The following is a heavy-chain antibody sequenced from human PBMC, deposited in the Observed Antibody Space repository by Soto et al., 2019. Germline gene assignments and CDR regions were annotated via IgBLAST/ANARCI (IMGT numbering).Heavy chain of an antibody. Sequence: QVQLVESGGGVVQPGRSLRLSCAASGFTFSSYGMHWVRQAPGKGLEWVAVISYDGSNKYYADSVKGRFTISRDNSKNTLYLQMNSLRAQDTAVYYCAKDPSDSITRSWGAFDIWGQGTMVTVSS. CDR1: GFTFSSYG. CDR3: AKDPSDSITRSWGAFDI. D-gene: IGHD3-10*01. V-gene: IGHV3-30*18. J-gene: IGHJ3*02. CDR2: ISYDGSNK.